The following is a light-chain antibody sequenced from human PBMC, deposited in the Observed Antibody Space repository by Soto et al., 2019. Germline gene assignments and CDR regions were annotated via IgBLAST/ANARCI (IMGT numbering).Light chain of an antibody. CDR2: GAS. Sequence: DIVMTQSPATLSVAPGERVTFSCRASQGVSRKLAWYQHKPGQAPRLLISGASTGATGIPARFSGSGSGTEFTLTISSLQSEDCASYHCQQTYSDISFGGGTKV. CDR3: QQTYSDIS. J-gene: IGKJ4*01. V-gene: IGKV3-15*01. CDR1: QGVSRK.